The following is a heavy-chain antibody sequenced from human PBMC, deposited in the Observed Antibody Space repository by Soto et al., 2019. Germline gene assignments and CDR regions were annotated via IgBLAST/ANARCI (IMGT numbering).Heavy chain of an antibody. J-gene: IGHJ4*02. CDR2: ISPDNGNT. CDR3: ARVGGNWNDDYFDY. Sequence: EASVKVSCKASGYTFTSYGISWVRQAPGQGLEWMGWISPDNGNTSYAQKLQGRVTMTTDTSTSTAYMELSSLTSKDTAVYYCARVGGNWNDDYFDYWGQGTLVTVSS. D-gene: IGHD1-1*01. V-gene: IGHV1-18*01. CDR1: GYTFTSYG.